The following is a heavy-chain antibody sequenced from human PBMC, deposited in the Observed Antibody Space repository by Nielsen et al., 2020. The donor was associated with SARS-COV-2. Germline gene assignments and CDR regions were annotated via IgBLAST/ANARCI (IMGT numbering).Heavy chain of an antibody. CDR2: MNPNSGNT. CDR1: GYTFTSYD. Sequence: ASVKFSCKASGYTFTSYDINWVRQATGQGLEWMGWMNPNSGNTGYAQKFQGRVTMTRNTSISTAYMELSSLRSEDTAVYYCAKGPYSSGWAQDWGQGTLVTVSS. V-gene: IGHV1-8*01. J-gene: IGHJ4*02. D-gene: IGHD6-19*01. CDR3: AKGPYSSGWAQD.